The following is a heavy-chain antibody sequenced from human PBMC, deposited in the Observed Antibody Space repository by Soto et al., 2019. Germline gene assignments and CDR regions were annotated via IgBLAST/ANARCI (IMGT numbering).Heavy chain of an antibody. J-gene: IGHJ5*02. D-gene: IGHD6-6*01. V-gene: IGHV4-4*02. CDR1: GGSISSSNW. CDR3: ARALEVQLAGNWFDP. CDR2: IYHSGST. Sequence: SETLSLTCAVSGGSISSSNWWSRVRQPPGKGLEWIGEIYHSGSTNYNPSLKSRVTISVDKSKNQFSLKLSSVTAADTAVYYCARALEVQLAGNWFDPWGQGTLVTVSS.